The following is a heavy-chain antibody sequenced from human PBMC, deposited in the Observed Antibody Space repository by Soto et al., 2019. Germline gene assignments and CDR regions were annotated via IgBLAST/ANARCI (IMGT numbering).Heavy chain of an antibody. CDR3: ARSPLSNYSSGRSVYFDY. CDR2: IYYSGST. Sequence: SETLALTCSVSGGSISSYGWCWSWQPPGKGLGWVGYIYYSGSTNSNPTLKSRVTIPVDTSKNQFSLKLSSVTAADTAVYYRARSPLSNYSSGRSVYFDYWGQGTLVTSPQ. J-gene: IGHJ4*02. CDR1: GGSISSYG. V-gene: IGHV4-59*01. D-gene: IGHD6-19*01.